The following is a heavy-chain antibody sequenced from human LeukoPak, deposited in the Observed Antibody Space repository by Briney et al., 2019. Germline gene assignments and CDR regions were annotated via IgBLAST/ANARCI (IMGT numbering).Heavy chain of an antibody. Sequence: PGRSLRLSCAASGFTFSSYGMHWVRRAPGKGLEWVAVIWYDGSNKYYADSVKGRFTISRDNSKNTLYLQMNSLRAEDTAVYYCARDHSSGWYSDYFDYWGQGTLVTVSS. CDR1: GFTFSSYG. J-gene: IGHJ4*02. D-gene: IGHD6-19*01. CDR3: ARDHSSGWYSDYFDY. V-gene: IGHV3-33*01. CDR2: IWYDGSNK.